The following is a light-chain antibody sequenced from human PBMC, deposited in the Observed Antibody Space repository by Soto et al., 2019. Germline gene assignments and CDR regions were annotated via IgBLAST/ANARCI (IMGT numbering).Light chain of an antibody. CDR2: GAS. Sequence: EIVMTQSPATPSVSPGERATLACRASQSVSSDLAWYHQKPGQAPRLLIYGASTRATGIPARFSGSGSGTEFTLTISSLQPDDFATYYCQHYNSYSEAFGQGTKVDIK. J-gene: IGKJ1*01. V-gene: IGKV3-15*01. CDR1: QSVSSD. CDR3: QHYNSYSEA.